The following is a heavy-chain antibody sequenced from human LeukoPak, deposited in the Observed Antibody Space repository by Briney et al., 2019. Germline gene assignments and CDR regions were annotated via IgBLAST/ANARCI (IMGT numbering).Heavy chain of an antibody. J-gene: IGHJ4*02. D-gene: IGHD3-10*01. V-gene: IGHV4-59*01. Sequence: SETLSLTCAVYGGSFSGYYWSWIRQPPGKGLEWIGYTYYTGSTNYNPSLKSRVTISIDSSKSQFSLKLSSITAADTAVYYCATGSMYFDYWGQGTLVTVSS. CDR3: ATGSMYFDY. CDR1: GGSFSGYY. CDR2: TYYTGST.